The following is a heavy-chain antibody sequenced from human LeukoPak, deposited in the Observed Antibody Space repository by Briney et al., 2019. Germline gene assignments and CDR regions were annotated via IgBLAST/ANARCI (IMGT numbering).Heavy chain of an antibody. CDR2: ISYDGSNK. V-gene: IGHV3-30-3*01. Sequence: PGGSLRLSCAASGFTFSSYAMHWVRQAPGKGLEWVAVISYDGSNKYYADSVKGRFTISRDNSKNTLYLQMNSLRAEDTAVYYCARDGPYYYDSSGYYTYYFDYWGQGTLVTVSS. CDR3: ARDGPYYYDSSGYYTYYFDY. CDR1: GFTFSSYA. J-gene: IGHJ4*02. D-gene: IGHD3-22*01.